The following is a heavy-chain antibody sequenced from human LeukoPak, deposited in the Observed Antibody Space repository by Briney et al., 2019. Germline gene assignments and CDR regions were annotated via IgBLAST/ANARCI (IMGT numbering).Heavy chain of an antibody. CDR1: GLTFSRQD. CDR2: IGTLADT. D-gene: IGHD6-19*01. Sequence: PGGSLRLSCAAPGLTFSRQDMHWVRQVTGKGLEWVSAIGTLADTFYSDSVKGRFTISRENVKNSLYLQMNSLRAGDTAIYYCATGRSSGWSYAFDFWGRGTMVTVSS. J-gene: IGHJ3*01. V-gene: IGHV3-13*01. CDR3: ATGRSSGWSYAFDF.